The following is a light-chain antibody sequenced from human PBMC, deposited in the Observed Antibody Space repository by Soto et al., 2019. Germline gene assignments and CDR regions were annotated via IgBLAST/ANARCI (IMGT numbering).Light chain of an antibody. J-gene: IGKJ5*01. CDR1: QSVSSN. Sequence: EIVMTQSPATLSVSPWERATLSCRASQSVSSNLAWYQQKPGQAPRLLIYGASTRATVIPARFSGSGSGTEFTLTISRLQSEDFAVYYCQQYNYWITFGQGTRLEIK. CDR2: GAS. CDR3: QQYNYWIT. V-gene: IGKV3-15*01.